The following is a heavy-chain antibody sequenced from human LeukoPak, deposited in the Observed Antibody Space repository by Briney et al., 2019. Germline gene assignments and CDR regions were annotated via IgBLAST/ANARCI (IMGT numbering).Heavy chain of an antibody. CDR1: GFTFTSYG. Sequence: LSGGSLRLSCVASGFTFTSYGMHWVRQAPGKGLEWVALISYDGSNKYYADSVKGRFTISRDNSKNTLYLQMDSLRAEDTAIYYCARRGYSDSSGYDYWGQGTLVTVSS. CDR3: ARRGYSDSSGYDY. D-gene: IGHD3-22*01. J-gene: IGHJ4*02. V-gene: IGHV3-30*03. CDR2: ISYDGSNK.